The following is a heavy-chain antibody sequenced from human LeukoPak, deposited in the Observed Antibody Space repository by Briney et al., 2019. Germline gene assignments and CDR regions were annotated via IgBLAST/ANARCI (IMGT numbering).Heavy chain of an antibody. Sequence: GASVKVSCKASGYTFTSYDINWMRQATGQGLEWMGWMNPNSGNTGYAQKFQGRVTMTRNTSISTAYMELSSLRSEDTAVYYCARWLYYYDSSGYGDDAFDIWGQGTMVTVSS. CDR3: ARWLYYYDSSGYGDDAFDI. D-gene: IGHD3-22*01. V-gene: IGHV1-8*01. J-gene: IGHJ3*02. CDR2: MNPNSGNT. CDR1: GYTFTSYD.